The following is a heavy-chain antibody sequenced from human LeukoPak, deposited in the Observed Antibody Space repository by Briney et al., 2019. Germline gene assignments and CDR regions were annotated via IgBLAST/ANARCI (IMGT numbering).Heavy chain of an antibody. CDR1: GFTFSSYA. D-gene: IGHD1-1*01. CDR2: ISGSGGST. V-gene: IGHV3-23*01. Sequence: PGGSLRLSCAASGFTFSSYAMSWVRQAPGKGLEWVSAISGSGGSTYYADSVKGRFTISRDNSKNTLHLQMNSLRAEDTAVYYCAKDQGTHSYYYYGMDVWGQGTTVTVSS. CDR3: AKDQGTHSYYYYGMDV. J-gene: IGHJ6*02.